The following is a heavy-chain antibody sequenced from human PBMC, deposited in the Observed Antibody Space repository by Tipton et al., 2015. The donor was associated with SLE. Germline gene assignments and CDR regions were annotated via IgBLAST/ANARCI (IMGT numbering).Heavy chain of an antibody. CDR2: ITTESSYM. D-gene: IGHD5-24*01. Sequence: VQLVQSGAEVKKPGESLKISCKGSGYSFTSYWIGWVRQAPGKGLEWVSSITTESSYMYYADSVKGRFTISRDNAKNSLYLQMTSLRAEDTAVYWFARDSRHGYNFDEYCGQETLVAVSS. CDR3: ARDSRHGYNFDEY. V-gene: IGHV3-21*01. J-gene: IGHJ4*02. CDR1: GYSFTSYW.